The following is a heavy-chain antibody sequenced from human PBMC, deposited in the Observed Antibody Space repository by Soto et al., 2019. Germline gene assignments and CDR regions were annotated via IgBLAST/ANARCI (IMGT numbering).Heavy chain of an antibody. CDR2: ISYDGSSK. CDR3: ARFRHSSGWYGDWFDP. D-gene: IGHD6-19*01. CDR1: GFTFSSYG. V-gene: IGHV3-30*03. J-gene: IGHJ5*02. Sequence: VQLVESGGGVVQPGRSLRLSCAASGFTFSSYGMHWVRQAPGKGLEWVAVISYDGSSKYYADSVKGRFTISRDNSKNTLYLQMNTLRAEDTAVYYCARFRHSSGWYGDWFDPWGQGTLVTVSS.